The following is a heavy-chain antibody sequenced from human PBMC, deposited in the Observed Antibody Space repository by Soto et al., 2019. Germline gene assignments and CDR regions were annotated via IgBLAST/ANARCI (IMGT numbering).Heavy chain of an antibody. J-gene: IGHJ4*01. CDR2: MNTNSGNT. CDR3: DVVVAATRRASDY. CDR1: GYTFTSYD. V-gene: IGHV1-8*01. D-gene: IGHD2-15*01. Sequence: ASVKVSCKASGYTFTSYDINWVRQATGQGLEWMGLMNTNSGNTGYAQKFQGRVTMTRDTSIRTAYMELSSLRSEDTAVYYCDVVVAATRRASDYSSHGTLGTVSS.